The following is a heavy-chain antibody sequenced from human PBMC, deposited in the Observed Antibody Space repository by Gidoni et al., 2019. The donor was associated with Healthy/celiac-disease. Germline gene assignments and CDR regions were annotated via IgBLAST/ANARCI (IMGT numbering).Heavy chain of an antibody. CDR1: GGSISSSSYY. D-gene: IGHD5-12*01. V-gene: IGHV4-39*01. J-gene: IGHJ4*02. CDR2: IYYSGST. Sequence: QLQLQASDPGLVTPSETLSLTCTVSGGSISSSSYYWGWIRQPPGKGLEWIGSIYYSGSTYYNPSLKRRVTISVDTSKNQFSLKLSSVTAADTAVYYCAALVATISAWGQGTLVTVSS. CDR3: AALVATISA.